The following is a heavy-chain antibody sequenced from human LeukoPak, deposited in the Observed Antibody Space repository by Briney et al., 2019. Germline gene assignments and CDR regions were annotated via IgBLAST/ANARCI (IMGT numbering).Heavy chain of an antibody. CDR1: GYDFTTYW. V-gene: IGHV5-51*01. CDR3: ARGGAPYSDYVWGRQRDAFDI. J-gene: IGHJ3*02. CDR2: IYPGDSDT. Sequence: PGESLKISCEGSGYDFTTYWIGWVRRMPGKGLEGMGNIYPGDSDTRYSPSFQGQVTISVDKSISTAYLQWSSLKASDTAMFYCARGGAPYSDYVWGRQRDAFDIWGQGTMVTVSS. D-gene: IGHD3-16*01.